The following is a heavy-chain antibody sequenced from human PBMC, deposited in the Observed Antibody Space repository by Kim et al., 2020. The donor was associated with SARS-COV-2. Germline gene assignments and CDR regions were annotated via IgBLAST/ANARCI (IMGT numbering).Heavy chain of an antibody. Sequence: GGSLRLSCEASGFIFSSYWMHWVRQAPGKGLVWVSGIYNDGSITNYADSVKGRFTISRDNTKNTVYLQMHSVRGEDTALYYCATPSSFAVADPFAYWGQGTLVTVSS. J-gene: IGHJ4*02. CDR3: ATPSSFAVADPFAY. D-gene: IGHD3-3*02. V-gene: IGHV3-74*01. CDR2: IYNDGSIT. CDR1: GFIFSSYW.